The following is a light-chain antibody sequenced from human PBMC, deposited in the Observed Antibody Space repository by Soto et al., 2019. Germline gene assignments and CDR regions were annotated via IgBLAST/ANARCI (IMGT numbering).Light chain of an antibody. V-gene: IGLV4-69*01. CDR3: QTWGTGIRV. Sequence: QSVLTQSPSASASLGASVKLTCTVSSGHSSYAIAWHQQQPEKGPRYLMKLNSDGSHSKGDGIPDRFSGSSSGAEWYLTISSLQSGDEADYYCQTWGTGIRVFGTGTKLTVL. CDR2: LNSDGSH. J-gene: IGLJ1*01. CDR1: SGHSSYA.